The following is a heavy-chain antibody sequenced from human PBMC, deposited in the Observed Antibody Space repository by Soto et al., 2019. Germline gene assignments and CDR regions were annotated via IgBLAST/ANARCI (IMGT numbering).Heavy chain of an antibody. Sequence: GASVKVSCKASGYTFTSYGISWVRQAPGQGLEWMGWISAYNGNTNYAQKLQGRVTMTTDTSTSTAYMELRSLRSDDTAVYYCARVEEGHYTESYQYGMDVWGQGTTVTVSS. CDR1: GYTFTSYG. J-gene: IGHJ6*02. V-gene: IGHV1-18*01. CDR3: ARVEEGHYTESYQYGMDV. CDR2: ISAYNGNT. D-gene: IGHD3-3*01.